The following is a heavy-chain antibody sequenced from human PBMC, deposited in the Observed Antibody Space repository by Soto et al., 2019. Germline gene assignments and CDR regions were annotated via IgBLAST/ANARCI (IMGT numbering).Heavy chain of an antibody. J-gene: IGHJ4*02. CDR2: FDPEDGET. D-gene: IGHD2-2*02. CDR3: ATDLGNVVVPAAIWGTFDY. Sequence: ASVKVSCKVSGYTLTELSMHWVRQAPGKGLEWMGGFDPEDGETIYAQKFQGRVTMTEDTSTDTAYMELSSLRSEDTAVYYCATDLGNVVVPAAIWGTFDYWGQGTLVTVSS. CDR1: GYTLTELS. V-gene: IGHV1-24*01.